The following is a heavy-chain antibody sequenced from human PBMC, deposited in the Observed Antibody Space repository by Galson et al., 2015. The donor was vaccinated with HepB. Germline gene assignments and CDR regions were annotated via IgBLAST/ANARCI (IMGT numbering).Heavy chain of an antibody. CDR1: GYTFTSYD. CDR3: ARAFSDYGDYGANGGY. J-gene: IGHJ4*02. CDR2: MNPNSGNT. V-gene: IGHV1-8*01. Sequence: SVKVSCKASGYTFTSYDINWVRQATGQGLEWMGWMNPNSGNTGYAQKFQGRVTMTRNTSISTAYMELSSLRSEDTAVYYCARAFSDYGDYGANGGYWGQGTLVTVSS. D-gene: IGHD4-17*01.